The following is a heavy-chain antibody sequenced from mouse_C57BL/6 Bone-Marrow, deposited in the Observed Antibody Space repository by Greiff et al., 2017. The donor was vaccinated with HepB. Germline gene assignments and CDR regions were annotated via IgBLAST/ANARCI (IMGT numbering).Heavy chain of an antibody. J-gene: IGHJ2*01. V-gene: IGHV1-82*01. CDR3: ARSDLITTVVGENFDY. Sequence: VQGVESGPELVKPGASVKISCKASGYAFSSSWMNWVKQRPGKGLEWIGRIYPGDGDTNYNGKFKGKATLTADKSSSTAYMQLSSLTSEDSAVYFCARSDLITTVVGENFDYWGQGTTLTVSS. D-gene: IGHD1-1*01. CDR2: IYPGDGDT. CDR1: GYAFSSSW.